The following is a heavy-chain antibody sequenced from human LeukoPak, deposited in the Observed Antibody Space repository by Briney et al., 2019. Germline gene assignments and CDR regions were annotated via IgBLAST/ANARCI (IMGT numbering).Heavy chain of an antibody. J-gene: IGHJ3*02. V-gene: IGHV3-30*18. CDR1: GFTFSSYG. CDR3: AKLVVYYDSSGYYNAFDI. D-gene: IGHD3-22*01. CDR2: ISYDGSNK. Sequence: PGGSLRLSCAASGFTFSSYGMHWVRQAPGKGLEWVAVISYDGSNKYYADSVKGRFTISRDNSKNTLYLQMNSLRAEDTAVYYCAKLVVYYDSSGYYNAFDIWGQGTMVTVSS.